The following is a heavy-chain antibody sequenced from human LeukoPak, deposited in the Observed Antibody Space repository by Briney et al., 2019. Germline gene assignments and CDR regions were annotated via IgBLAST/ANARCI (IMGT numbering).Heavy chain of an antibody. CDR2: MNAKSGHT. CDR3: ARVLSAARPYYYYYYMDV. V-gene: IGHV1-8*01. CDR1: GYTFSSYG. J-gene: IGHJ6*03. D-gene: IGHD6-6*01. Sequence: GASVKVSCKASGYTFSSYGISWLRQAPGQGPEWMGWMNAKSGHTGYAQNLEGRVTMTRDTSTNTAYMELRGLRSEDTAVYYCARVLSAARPYYYYYYMDVWGKGTMVTVSS.